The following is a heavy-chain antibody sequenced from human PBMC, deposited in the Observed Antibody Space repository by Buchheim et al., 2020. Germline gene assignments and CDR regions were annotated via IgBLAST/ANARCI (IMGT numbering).Heavy chain of an antibody. J-gene: IGHJ4*02. CDR2: IKQDGSEK. Sequence: EVQLVESGGGLVQPGGSLRLSCAASGFTFDNYWMTWVRQAPGKGLEWVATIKQDGSEKYYVDSVKGRFTISRDNAKNSLYLQMNSLRAEDTAVYYCARGGRTTVTSANDYWGQGTL. D-gene: IGHD4-11*01. CDR3: ARGGRTTVTSANDY. V-gene: IGHV3-7*01. CDR1: GFTFDNYW.